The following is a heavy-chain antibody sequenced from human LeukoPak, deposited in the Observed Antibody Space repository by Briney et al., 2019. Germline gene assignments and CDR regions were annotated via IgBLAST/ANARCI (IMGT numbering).Heavy chain of an antibody. V-gene: IGHV4-39*01. CDR2: IYHSGST. Sequence: PSETLSLTCTVSGGSVSSDSHYSAWIRQPPGKGLEWIASIYHSGSTYDNAPLKSRVTILVDTSKNQFSLKMKSVTTADTAVYYCARLEVRPRDAFDVWGQGTMVTVSS. D-gene: IGHD3-10*01. CDR3: ARLEVRPRDAFDV. J-gene: IGHJ3*01. CDR1: GGSVSSDSHY.